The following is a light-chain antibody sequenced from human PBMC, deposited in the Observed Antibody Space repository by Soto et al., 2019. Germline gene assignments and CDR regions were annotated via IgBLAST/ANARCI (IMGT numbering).Light chain of an antibody. Sequence: ESVLTQSPDTLSLSPGERATLSCRASQSVSSRYLVWYQQKPGQAPRLLIYGASSRATGIPDRFSGSGSGTDFTLTISRLEPEDFAVYYCQVCGSSLWTFGQGTKVEIK. V-gene: IGKV3-20*01. J-gene: IGKJ1*01. CDR1: QSVSSRY. CDR3: QVCGSSLWT. CDR2: GAS.